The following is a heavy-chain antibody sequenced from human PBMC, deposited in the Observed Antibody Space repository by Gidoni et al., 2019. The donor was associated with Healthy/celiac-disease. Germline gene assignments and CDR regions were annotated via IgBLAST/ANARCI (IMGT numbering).Heavy chain of an antibody. CDR1: GFTFSSYW. D-gene: IGHD3-3*01. V-gene: IGHV3-7*01. CDR2: IKQDGSEK. CDR3: ARDLLENAPHYDFWSGYSYFDY. Sequence: EVQLVESGGGLVQPGGSLRLSCAASGFTFSSYWMSWVRQAPGKGLEWVANIKQDGSEKYYVDSVKGRFTISRDNAKNSLYLQMNSLRAEDTAVYYCARDLLENAPHYDFWSGYSYFDYWGQGTLVTVSS. J-gene: IGHJ4*02.